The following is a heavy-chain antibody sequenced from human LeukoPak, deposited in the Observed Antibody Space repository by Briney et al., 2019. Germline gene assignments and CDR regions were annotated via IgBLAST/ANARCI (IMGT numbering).Heavy chain of an antibody. CDR2: IGYDGSNK. CDR3: AKEYYYDSSGYYGVDY. Sequence: PGGSLRLSCAASGFTFSSYGMHWVRQAPGKGLEWVAFIGYDGSNKYYADSVKGRFTISRDNSKNTLYPQMNSLRAEDTAVYYCAKEYYYDSSGYYGVDYWGQGTLVTVSS. D-gene: IGHD3-22*01. V-gene: IGHV3-30*02. CDR1: GFTFSSYG. J-gene: IGHJ4*02.